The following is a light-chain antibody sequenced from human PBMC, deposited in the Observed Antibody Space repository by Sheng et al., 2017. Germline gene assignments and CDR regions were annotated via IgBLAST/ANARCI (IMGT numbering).Light chain of an antibody. Sequence: EIVLTQSPGTLSLSPGERATLSCRASQSVSSQLAWYQQKPGQAPRLLIYGSSTRATGIPAKFNGSGSGTEFTLTISSLQSEDFAVYYCQQYYNWPRYTFGQGTKLEIK. CDR2: GSS. CDR1: QSVSSQ. J-gene: IGKJ2*01. CDR3: QQYYNWPRYT. V-gene: IGKV3-15*01.